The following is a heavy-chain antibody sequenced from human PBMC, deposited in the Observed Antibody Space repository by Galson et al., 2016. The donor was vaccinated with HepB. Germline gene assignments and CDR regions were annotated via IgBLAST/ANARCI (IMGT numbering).Heavy chain of an antibody. D-gene: IGHD4-17*01. V-gene: IGHV1-46*01. Sequence: SVKVSCKASGYIFTSYYIHWVRQAPGQGLEWMGRITPSGGATTFAQKFQGGVTLTRDTSTITVYMELSSLRSEDTAMYYCVRQSYGDFPSDYWGQGTLVTVSS. CDR1: GYIFTSYY. CDR2: ITPSGGAT. CDR3: VRQSYGDFPSDY. J-gene: IGHJ4*02.